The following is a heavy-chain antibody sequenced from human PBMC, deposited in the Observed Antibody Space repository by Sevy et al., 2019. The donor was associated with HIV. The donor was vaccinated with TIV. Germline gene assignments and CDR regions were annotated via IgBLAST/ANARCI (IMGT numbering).Heavy chain of an antibody. CDR3: VKEHFDWLLPSYYFDL. D-gene: IGHD3-9*01. J-gene: IGHJ2*01. Sequence: SETLSLTCTMSGGSISTVDYYSSWIRQPAGKGLEWIGRLSASGTTTYNPSLESRVYMSVDTSKNQFSLKLTSVTAADTAMYYCVKEHFDWLLPSYYFDLWGRGTLVTVSS. CDR2: LSASGTT. V-gene: IGHV4-61*02. CDR1: GGSISTVDYY.